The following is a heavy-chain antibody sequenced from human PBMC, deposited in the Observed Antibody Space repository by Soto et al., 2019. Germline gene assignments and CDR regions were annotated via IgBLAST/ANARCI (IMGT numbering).Heavy chain of an antibody. CDR2: INHSGST. CDR1: GGSFSGYY. D-gene: IGHD2-2*01. V-gene: IGHV4-34*01. J-gene: IGHJ4*02. Sequence: QVQLQQWGAGLLKPSETLSLTCAVYGGSFSGYYWSWIRQPPGKGLEWVGEINHSGSTNYNPSLKSRVTISVDTSKNHFSLKLSSVAAADTAVYYCARGCVVVGPAACDYWGQGTLVTVSS. CDR3: ARGCVVVGPAACDY.